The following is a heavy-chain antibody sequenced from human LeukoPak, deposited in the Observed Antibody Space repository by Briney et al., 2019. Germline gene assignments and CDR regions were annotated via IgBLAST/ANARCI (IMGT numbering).Heavy chain of an antibody. V-gene: IGHV3-48*03. Sequence: TGGSLRLSCAASGFTFSNYEMNWVRQAPGKGLEWVSKNSGRGGTIYYADSVNGRFIISRDNSKNTLYLQVNSLRAEDTAMYYCARNILFAFDIWGQGTMVTVSS. CDR3: ARNILFAFDI. J-gene: IGHJ3*02. CDR2: NSGRGGTI. CDR1: GFTFSNYE.